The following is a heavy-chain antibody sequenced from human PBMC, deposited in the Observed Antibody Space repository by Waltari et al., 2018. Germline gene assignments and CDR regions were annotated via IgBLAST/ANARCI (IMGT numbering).Heavy chain of an antibody. CDR2: ISSSSSYI. D-gene: IGHD6-19*01. Sequence: EVQLVESGGGLVKPGGSLRLSCAASGFTFSSYSMNWVRQAPGKGLEWVSSISSSSSYIYYADSVKGRFTISRDNAKNSLYLQMNSLRAEDTAVYYCARERIAVAGFDYWGQGTLVTVSS. CDR3: ARERIAVAGFDY. CDR1: GFTFSSYS. V-gene: IGHV3-21*01. J-gene: IGHJ4*02.